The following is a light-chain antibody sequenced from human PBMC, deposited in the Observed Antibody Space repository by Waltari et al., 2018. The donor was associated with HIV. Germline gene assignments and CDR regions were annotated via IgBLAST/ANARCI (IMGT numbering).Light chain of an antibody. CDR1: QIIDKW. Sequence: DVQMTQSPSTLSAGVGDKVTITCRASQIIDKWLAWYQQKPGKSPKLLIYKASYLESGVPSRFSGSVAGADFTLIIDGLQPDDFATYYCQQYNSHSYAFGQGTKVDVK. CDR2: KAS. CDR3: QQYNSHSYA. V-gene: IGKV1-5*03. J-gene: IGKJ2*01.